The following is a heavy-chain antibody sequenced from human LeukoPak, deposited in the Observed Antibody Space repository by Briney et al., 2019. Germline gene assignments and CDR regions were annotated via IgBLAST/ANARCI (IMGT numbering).Heavy chain of an antibody. CDR2: ISYDGSNK. J-gene: IGHJ4*02. CDR3: ANLGYSYGPFAY. D-gene: IGHD5-18*01. CDR1: GFTFSSYG. V-gene: IGHV3-30*18. Sequence: GGSLRLSCAASGFTFSSYGMHWVRQAPGKGLEWVAVISYDGSNKYYADSVKGRFTISRDNSKNTLYLQMNSLRAEDTAVYYCANLGYSYGPFAYWGQGTLVTVSS.